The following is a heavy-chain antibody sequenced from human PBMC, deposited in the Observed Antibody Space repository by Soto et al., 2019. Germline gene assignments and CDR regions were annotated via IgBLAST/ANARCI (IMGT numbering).Heavy chain of an antibody. CDR3: AKVPSSRDDY. CDR1: GFTFSSYA. Sequence: GGSLRLSCAASGFTFSSYAMSWVRQAPGKGLEWVSGISGNGGNTYFADSVKGRFTISRDNSKNTLYLQMNSLSAEDTAVYYCAKVPSSRDDYWGQGTLGTVSS. V-gene: IGHV3-23*01. J-gene: IGHJ4*02. D-gene: IGHD2-2*01. CDR2: ISGNGGNT.